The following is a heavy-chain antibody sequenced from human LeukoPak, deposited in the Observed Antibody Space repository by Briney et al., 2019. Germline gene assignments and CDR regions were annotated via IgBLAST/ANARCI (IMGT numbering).Heavy chain of an antibody. CDR2: ISGSGAST. CDR1: GFTFSSYA. J-gene: IGHJ4*02. V-gene: IGHV3-23*01. D-gene: IGHD6-13*01. CDR3: AKWHSSSWYLRT. Sequence: PAGSLRLYCAASGFTFSSYAMSWVRQAPGKGLEWVSAISGSGASTYYADPGKGRFTISRDNSKNTLYLQMNSLRAEYTAGYYCAKWHSSSWYLRTWGQGTLVTVSS.